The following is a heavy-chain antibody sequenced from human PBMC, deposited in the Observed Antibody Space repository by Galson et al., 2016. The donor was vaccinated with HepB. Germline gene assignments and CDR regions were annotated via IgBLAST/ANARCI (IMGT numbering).Heavy chain of an antibody. J-gene: IGHJ4*02. CDR3: AKHAGHSGSYFDS. D-gene: IGHD1-26*01. CDR1: GFTFSDYG. CDR2: ISGGGGTT. Sequence: SLRLSCAASGFTFSDYGMSWVRQASGKGLEWVSTISGGGGTTYTSDSVKGRLTMSRDNSRMTVNLQLNSLRVDDTAIYYCAKHAGHSGSYFDSWGRGTLVIVSS. V-gene: IGHV3-23*01.